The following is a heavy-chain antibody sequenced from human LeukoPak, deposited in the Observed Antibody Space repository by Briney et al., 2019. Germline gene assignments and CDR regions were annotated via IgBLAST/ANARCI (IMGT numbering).Heavy chain of an antibody. CDR3: ARVGKDPLYEYSNYLDY. Sequence: GASVKVSCKASGYIFTDYYIHWVRQAPGQGLEWMGWIKSDSGATNFAQKFQGRVTMTRDTSISTAYMELSRLRSDDTAVYYCARVGKDPLYEYSNYLDYWGQGTLVAVSS. CDR1: GYIFTDYY. V-gene: IGHV1-2*02. J-gene: IGHJ4*02. CDR2: IKSDSGAT. D-gene: IGHD4-11*01.